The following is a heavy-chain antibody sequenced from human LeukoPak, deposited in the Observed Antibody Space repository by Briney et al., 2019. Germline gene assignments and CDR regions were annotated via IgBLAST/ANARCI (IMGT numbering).Heavy chain of an antibody. Sequence: ASVTVSCKASGYTFTGYYMHWVRQAPGQGLEWMGWINPNSGGTNYAQKFQGRVTMTRDTSISTAYMELSRLRSDDTAVYYCARRLSRLSHQFDYWGQGTLVTVSS. CDR1: GYTFTGYY. CDR3: ARRLSRLSHQFDY. CDR2: INPNSGGT. D-gene: IGHD2/OR15-2a*01. V-gene: IGHV1-2*02. J-gene: IGHJ4*02.